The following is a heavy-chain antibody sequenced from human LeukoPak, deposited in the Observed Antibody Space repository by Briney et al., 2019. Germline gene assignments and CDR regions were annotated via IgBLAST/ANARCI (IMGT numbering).Heavy chain of an antibody. CDR1: GFTFSSYG. CDR2: IWYDGSNK. J-gene: IGHJ4*02. V-gene: IGHV3-33*06. CDR3: AKGDDYGDYVEPFDY. D-gene: IGHD4-17*01. Sequence: QPGRSLRLSCAASGFTFSSYGMHWVRQAPGKGLEWVAVIWYDGSNKYYADSVKGRFTISRDNSKNTLYLQMNSLRAEDTAVYYCAKGDDYGDYVEPFDYWGQGTLVTVSS.